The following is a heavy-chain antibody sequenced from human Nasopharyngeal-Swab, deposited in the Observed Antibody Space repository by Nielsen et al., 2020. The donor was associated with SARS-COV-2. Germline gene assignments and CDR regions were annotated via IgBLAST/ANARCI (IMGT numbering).Heavy chain of an antibody. CDR3: ARALDRSGYYPGY. J-gene: IGHJ4*02. V-gene: IGHV1-8*01. CDR2: MNPNSGNT. CDR1: GYTFTSYD. Sequence: ASVKVSCKASGYTFTSYDINWVRQATGQGLEWMGWMNPNSGNTGYAQKFQGRVTMTRNTSISTAYMELSSLRSEDTAVYYCARALDRSGYYPGYWGQGTLVTVSS. D-gene: IGHD3-22*01.